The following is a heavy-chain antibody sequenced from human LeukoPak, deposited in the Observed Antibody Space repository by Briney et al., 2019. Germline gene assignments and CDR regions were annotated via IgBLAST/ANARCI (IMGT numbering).Heavy chain of an antibody. CDR1: GYTFTAYY. D-gene: IGHD3-16*02. CDR2: INPDRGGT. J-gene: IGHJ3*02. CDR3: ARGPYDYVWGNYRYTGDAFDI. Sequence: GASVKVSCMASGYTFTAYYMHWVRQAPGQGLEWMGRINPDRGGTNYPQKFQGRVTMTRDKSISTAYMELTSLRSDDTAVYYCARGPYDYVWGNYRYTGDAFDIWGHGTVVTVSS. V-gene: IGHV1-2*06.